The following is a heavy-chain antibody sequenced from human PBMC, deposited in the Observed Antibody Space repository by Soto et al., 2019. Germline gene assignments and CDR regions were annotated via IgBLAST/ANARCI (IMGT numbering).Heavy chain of an antibody. J-gene: IGHJ5*02. CDR1: RDTFTSYY. Sequence: ASVKVSCKAPRDTFTSYYINWVRQAPGQGPEWMGVINPHGGSTAYAQKFKGRVTLTRDTSASTVYMEVSSLTSEDTAMYYCARSSGGNFGIIIEGTNWFAPWGQGTLVTVSS. CDR2: INPHGGST. CDR3: ARSSGGNFGIIIEGTNWFAP. V-gene: IGHV1-46*01. D-gene: IGHD1-26*01.